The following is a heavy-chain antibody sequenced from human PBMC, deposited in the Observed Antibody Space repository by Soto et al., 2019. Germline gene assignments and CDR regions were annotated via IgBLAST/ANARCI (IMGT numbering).Heavy chain of an antibody. J-gene: IGHJ4*02. Sequence: TGGSLRLSCTASGFTFGDYAMSWFRQAPGKGLEWVGFIRSKAYGGTTEYAASVKGRFTISRDDSKSIAYLQMNSLKTEDTAVYYCTRDSDYGDSRYFDYWGQGTLVTVSS. D-gene: IGHD4-17*01. CDR1: GFTFGDYA. V-gene: IGHV3-49*03. CDR2: IRSKAYGGTT. CDR3: TRDSDYGDSRYFDY.